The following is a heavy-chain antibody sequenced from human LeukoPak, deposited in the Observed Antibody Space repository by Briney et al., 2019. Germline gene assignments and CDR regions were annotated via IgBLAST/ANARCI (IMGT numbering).Heavy chain of an antibody. Sequence: ESGPTLVKPTQTLTLTCTFSGFSLSTSGVGVGWIRQPPGKGLEWIGYIYYSGSSNYNPSLKSRVTISVDTSKNQFSLKLSSVTAADTAVYYCARVKGITGLFDYWGQGTLVTVSS. CDR1: GFSLSTSGVG. V-gene: IGHV4-61*08. CDR3: ARVKGITGLFDY. D-gene: IGHD1-20*01. J-gene: IGHJ4*02. CDR2: IYYSGSS.